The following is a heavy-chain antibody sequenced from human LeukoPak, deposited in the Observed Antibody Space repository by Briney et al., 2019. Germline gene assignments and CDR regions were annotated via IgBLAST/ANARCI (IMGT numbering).Heavy chain of an antibody. CDR2: INHSGST. V-gene: IGHV4-34*01. D-gene: IGHD6-6*01. CDR1: GGSFSGYY. Sequence: NPSETLSLTCAVYGGSFSGYYWSWIRQPPGKGLEWIGEINHSGSTNYNPSLKSRVTISVDTSKNQFSLKLSSVTAADTAVYYCARGRKAARPRRFDPWGQGTLVTVSS. J-gene: IGHJ5*02. CDR3: ARGRKAARPRRFDP.